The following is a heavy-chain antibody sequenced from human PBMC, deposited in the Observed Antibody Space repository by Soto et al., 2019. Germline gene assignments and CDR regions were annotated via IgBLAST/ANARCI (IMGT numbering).Heavy chain of an antibody. D-gene: IGHD3-22*01. Sequence: PSETLSLTCAVSGGSFGSYSWNWIRQPPGKGLEWIGKIYNSGRTGYNPSLKSRVTLSIDTSKNQLSLNLSAVTAADTAVHYCARDGFYIDRSGPRDDGSDYWGQGTLVTVSS. CDR2: IYNSGRT. V-gene: IGHV4-59*01. CDR1: GGSFGSYS. J-gene: IGHJ4*02. CDR3: ARDGFYIDRSGPRDDGSDY.